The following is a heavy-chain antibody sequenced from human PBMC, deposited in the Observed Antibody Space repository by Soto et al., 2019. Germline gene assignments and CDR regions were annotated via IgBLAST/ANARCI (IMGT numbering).Heavy chain of an antibody. D-gene: IGHD6-13*01. Sequence: PSETLSLTCTVSGGSVSSGSYYWSWIRQPPGEGLEWIGYIYYSGSTNYNPSLKSRVTISVDTSKNQFSLKLSSVTAADTAVYYCARDGGIAAAGRGNWFDPWGQGTLVTVSS. CDR2: IYYSGST. CDR3: ARDGGIAAAGRGNWFDP. J-gene: IGHJ5*02. V-gene: IGHV4-61*01. CDR1: GGSVSSGSYY.